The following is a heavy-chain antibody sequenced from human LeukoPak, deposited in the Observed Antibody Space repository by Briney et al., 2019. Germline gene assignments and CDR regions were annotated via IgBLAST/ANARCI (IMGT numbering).Heavy chain of an antibody. J-gene: IGHJ4*02. CDR2: IYHTGSP. D-gene: IGHD3-10*02. CDR1: DYSISSGYY. CDR3: VLGSGTYYRGAVFDY. V-gene: IGHV4-38-2*01. Sequence: SETLSLTCSVSDYSISSGYYWGWIRQPPGKGLEWIGSIYHTGSPYYNSSLKSRVTISVDTSKNDFSLKLSSVTAADTAVYYCVLGSGTYYRGAVFDYWGQGTLVIVSS.